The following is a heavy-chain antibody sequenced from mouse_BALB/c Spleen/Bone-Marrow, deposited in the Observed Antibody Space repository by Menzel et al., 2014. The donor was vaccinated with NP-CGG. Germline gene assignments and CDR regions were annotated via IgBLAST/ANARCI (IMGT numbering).Heavy chain of an antibody. CDR3: ARLNYYGNLVV. CDR1: GFDFSRFW. Sequence: EAKLLESGGGLVQPGGSLKLSCAASGFDFSRFWMSWVRQAPGNGLEWIGEINPDSSTINYKPSLKDKFIISTDNAKNTLYLQKSKVKSEDTALYYCARLNYYGNLVVWGAGTTVTVSS. CDR2: INPDSSTI. D-gene: IGHD1-1*01. V-gene: IGHV4-1*02. J-gene: IGHJ1*01.